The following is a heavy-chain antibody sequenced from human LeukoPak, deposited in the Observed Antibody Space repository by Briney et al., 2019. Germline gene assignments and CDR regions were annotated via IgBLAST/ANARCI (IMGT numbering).Heavy chain of an antibody. CDR1: GGSVSSGSYY. CDR2: IYYGGST. Sequence: SETLSLTCTVSGGSVSSGSYYWSWIRLPPGKGLEWIGYIYYGGSTNYNPSLKSRVTISVDTSKNQFSLKLSSVTAADTAVYYCARSVIPGDAFDIWGQGTMVTVSS. CDR3: ARSVIPGDAFDI. D-gene: IGHD3-16*02. J-gene: IGHJ3*02. V-gene: IGHV4-61*01.